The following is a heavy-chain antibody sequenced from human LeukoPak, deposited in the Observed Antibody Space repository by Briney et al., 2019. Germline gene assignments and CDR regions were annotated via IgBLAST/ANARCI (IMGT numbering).Heavy chain of an antibody. J-gene: IGHJ5*02. V-gene: IGHV4-34*01. CDR1: GGSISSYY. D-gene: IGHD2-2*01. CDR2: INHSGST. Sequence: SETLSLTCTVSGGSISSYYWSWIRQPPGKGLEWIGEINHSGSTNYNPSLKSRVTISVDTSKNQFSLKLSSVTAADTAVYYCARALGYCSSTSCYEAWFDPWGQGTLVTVSS. CDR3: ARALGYCSSTSCYEAWFDP.